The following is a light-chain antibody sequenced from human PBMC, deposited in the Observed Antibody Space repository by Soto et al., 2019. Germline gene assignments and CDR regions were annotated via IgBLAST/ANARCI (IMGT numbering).Light chain of an antibody. Sequence: EIVSSQSPANLSYSHRLRATLSCVPSQSVSSYLAWYQQKPGQAPRLLIYDASNRATGIPARLSGSGSGTDFTLTITRLEPEDFAVYYCQRFGTSPPWTVGQGTKVDIK. CDR1: QSVSSY. V-gene: IGKV3-11*01. CDR2: DAS. CDR3: QRFGTSPPWT. J-gene: IGKJ1*01.